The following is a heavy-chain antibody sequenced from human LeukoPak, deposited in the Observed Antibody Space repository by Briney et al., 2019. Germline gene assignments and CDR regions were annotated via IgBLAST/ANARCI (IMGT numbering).Heavy chain of an antibody. CDR3: ARRPSQWLVRAFDY. J-gene: IGHJ4*02. CDR2: IYNSGST. CDR1: GYSISSGYY. V-gene: IGHV4-38-2*02. Sequence: SETLSLTCTVSGYSISSGYYWGWIRQPPGKGLEWIGSIYNSGSTYYNPSLKSRVTISVDTSKNQFSLKLSSVTAADTAVYYCARRPSQWLVRAFDYWGQGTLVTVSS. D-gene: IGHD6-19*01.